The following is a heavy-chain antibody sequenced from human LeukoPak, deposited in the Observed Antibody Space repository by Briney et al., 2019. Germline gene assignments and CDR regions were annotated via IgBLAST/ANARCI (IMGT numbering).Heavy chain of an antibody. CDR2: INPSGGST. J-gene: IGHJ4*02. CDR1: GYTFISYY. CDR3: ARGHGSRFFDY. Sequence: ASVKVSCKASGYTFISYYMHWVRQAPGQGLEWMGIINPSGGSTSYAQKFQDRVTMTRDTSTNTVNMELSSLRSEDTAVYYCARGHGSRFFDYWGQGTLVTVSS. V-gene: IGHV1-46*01. D-gene: IGHD6-13*01.